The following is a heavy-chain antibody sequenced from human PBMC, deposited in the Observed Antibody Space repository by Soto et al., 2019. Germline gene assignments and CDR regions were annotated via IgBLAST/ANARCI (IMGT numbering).Heavy chain of an antibody. CDR1: GGSISSYY. J-gene: IGHJ5*02. CDR2: IYYSGST. CDR3: ARLSDWFDP. V-gene: IGHV4-59*01. D-gene: IGHD3-3*02. Sequence: QVQLQESGPGLVKPSETLSLTCTVSGGSISSYYWSWIRQPPGKGLEWIGYIYYSGSTNYNPSLKRRVTISVDTSQNPCSLKLSSVTAADTAVYYCARLSDWFDPWGQGTLVTVSS.